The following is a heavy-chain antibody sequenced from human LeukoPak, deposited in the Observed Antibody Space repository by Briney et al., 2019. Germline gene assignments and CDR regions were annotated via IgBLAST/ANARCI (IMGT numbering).Heavy chain of an antibody. CDR3: AREGVYRTYIAAAGSGSNDY. V-gene: IGHV3-21*01. CDR2: ISSSSSYI. CDR1: GFTFSSYS. Sequence: GGSLRLSCAASGFTFSSYSMNWVRQAPGNGLEWVSSISSSSSYIYYADSVKGRFTISRDNAKNSLYLQMNSLRAEDTAVYYCAREGVYRTYIAAAGSGSNDYWGQGTLVTVSS. D-gene: IGHD6-13*01. J-gene: IGHJ4*02.